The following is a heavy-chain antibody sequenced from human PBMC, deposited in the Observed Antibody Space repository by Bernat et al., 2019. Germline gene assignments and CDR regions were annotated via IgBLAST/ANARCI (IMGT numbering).Heavy chain of an antibody. Sequence: EVQLVESGGGLVQPGGSLRLSCVASGFTFSSYSMNWVRQVPGKGLEWASYISTSSSTIYYADSVKGRFTISRDNAKNSLYLQMNSLRDEDTAVYYCAGDDSNAEIHIDDWGQGTLVTVSS. CDR1: GFTFSSYS. V-gene: IGHV3-48*02. CDR2: ISTSSSTI. CDR3: AGDDSNAEIHIDD. D-gene: IGHD3-22*01. J-gene: IGHJ4*02.